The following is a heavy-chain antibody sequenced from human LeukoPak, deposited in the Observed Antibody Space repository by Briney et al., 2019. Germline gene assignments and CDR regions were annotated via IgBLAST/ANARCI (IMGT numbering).Heavy chain of an antibody. Sequence: PGGSLRLSCAASGFTFSSYAMHWVRQAPGKGLEWVAVISYDGSNKYYADSVKGRFTISRDNSKNTLYLQMNSLRAEDTAVYYCARSREPGIAARHDYFDYWGQGTLVTVSS. CDR3: ARSREPGIAARHDYFDY. V-gene: IGHV3-30*04. CDR2: ISYDGSNK. D-gene: IGHD6-6*01. J-gene: IGHJ4*02. CDR1: GFTFSSYA.